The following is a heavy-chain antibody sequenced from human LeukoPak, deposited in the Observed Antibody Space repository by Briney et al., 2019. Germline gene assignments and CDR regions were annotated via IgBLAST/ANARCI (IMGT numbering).Heavy chain of an antibody. V-gene: IGHV3-7*01. CDR2: IKQDGSEK. Sequence: PGGSLRLSCAASGFTFSSYWMSRVRQAPGKGLEWVANIKQDGSEKYYVDSVKGRFTISRDNAKNSLYLQMNSLRAEDTAVYYCARDGGRNCSSTSCYPRWFDPWGQGTLVTVSS. J-gene: IGHJ5*02. CDR1: GFTFSSYW. D-gene: IGHD2-2*01. CDR3: ARDGGRNCSSTSCYPRWFDP.